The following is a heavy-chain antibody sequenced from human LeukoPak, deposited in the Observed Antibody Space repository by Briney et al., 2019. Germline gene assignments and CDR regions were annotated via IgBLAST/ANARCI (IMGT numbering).Heavy chain of an antibody. Sequence: GGSVRLSCVASGFTFSDYYMSWIPQAPGKGLEWVSYISSSGSTIYYADSVKGRFTISRDNAKNSLYLQMNSLRAEDTAVYYCARDAYSSGWFDYWGQGTLVTVSS. D-gene: IGHD6-19*01. V-gene: IGHV3-11*01. CDR1: GFTFSDYY. J-gene: IGHJ4*02. CDR3: ARDAYSSGWFDY. CDR2: ISSSGSTI.